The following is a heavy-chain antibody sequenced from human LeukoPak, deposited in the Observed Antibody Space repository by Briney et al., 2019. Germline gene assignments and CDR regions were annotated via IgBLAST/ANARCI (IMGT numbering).Heavy chain of an antibody. CDR3: VKDTSGWYGEFDY. V-gene: IGHV3-30*02. Sequence: GGSLRLSCATSGFTFSSYGMHWVRQAPGKGLEWVAFIRYDGSNKHYADSVKGRFTISRDNSKNSLYLQMNSLRAEDTALYYCVKDTSGWYGEFDYWGQGTLVTVSS. CDR2: IRYDGSNK. J-gene: IGHJ4*02. D-gene: IGHD6-19*01. CDR1: GFTFSSYG.